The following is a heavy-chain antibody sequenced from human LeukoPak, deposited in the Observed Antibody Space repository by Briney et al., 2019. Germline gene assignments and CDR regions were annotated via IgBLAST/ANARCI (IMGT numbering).Heavy chain of an antibody. D-gene: IGHD3-22*01. V-gene: IGHV3-49*04. J-gene: IGHJ4*02. CDR1: GFTFGDYA. CDR3: VYDSSGYYIDY. Sequence: PGGSLRLSCTASGFTFGDYAMSWVRQAPGKGLEWVGFIRSKAYGGTTEYAASVKGRFTISRDDSKYIAYLQMNSLKTDDTAVYYCVYDSSGYYIDYWGQGTLVTVSS. CDR2: IRSKAYGGTT.